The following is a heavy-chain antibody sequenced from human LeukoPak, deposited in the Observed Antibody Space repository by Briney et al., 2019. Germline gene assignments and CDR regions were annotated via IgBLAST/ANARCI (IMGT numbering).Heavy chain of an antibody. CDR1: GGTFSSYA. CDR2: IIPIFGTA. V-gene: IGHV1-69*13. J-gene: IGHJ3*02. Sequence: GASVKVSCKASGGTFSSYAISWVRQAPGQGLEWMGGIIPIFGTANYAQKFQGRVTITADESTSTAYMELSSLRSEDTAVYYCARFIPPYYGDYAHFDIWGQGTMVTVSS. D-gene: IGHD4-17*01. CDR3: ARFIPPYYGDYAHFDI.